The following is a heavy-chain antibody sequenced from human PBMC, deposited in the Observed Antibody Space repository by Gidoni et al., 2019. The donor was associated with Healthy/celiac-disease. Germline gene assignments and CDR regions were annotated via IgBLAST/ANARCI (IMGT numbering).Heavy chain of an antibody. CDR3: ATYSNYVPKRDAFDI. D-gene: IGHD4-4*01. CDR2: IYYSGST. Sequence: QLQLQESGPGLVKPSETLSLTCTVSGGSISSSSYYWGWIRQPPGKGLEGIGSIYYSGSTYYNPSLKSRVTISVDTSKNQFSLKLSSVTAADTAVYYCATYSNYVPKRDAFDIWGQGTMVTVSS. CDR1: GGSISSSSYY. V-gene: IGHV4-39*01. J-gene: IGHJ3*02.